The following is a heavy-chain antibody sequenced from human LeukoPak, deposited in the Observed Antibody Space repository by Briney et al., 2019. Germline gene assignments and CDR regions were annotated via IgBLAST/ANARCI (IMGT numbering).Heavy chain of an antibody. CDR1: GDSVSSNSAA. Sequence: SQTLSLTCAISGDSVSSNSAAWNWIRQSPSRGLEWLGRTYYRSKWYDDYAVSVKSRVTINPDTSKNQFSLQLNSVTPEDTAVYYCASGRAEGVITGTPFDYWGQGTLVTVSS. J-gene: IGHJ4*02. CDR3: ASGRAEGVITGTPFDY. CDR2: TYYRSKWYD. V-gene: IGHV6-1*01. D-gene: IGHD1-20*01.